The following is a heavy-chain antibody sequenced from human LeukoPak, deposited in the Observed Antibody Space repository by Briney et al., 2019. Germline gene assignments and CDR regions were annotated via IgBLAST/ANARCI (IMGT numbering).Heavy chain of an antibody. D-gene: IGHD6-13*01. CDR3: AKSGSSWYFDY. CDR1: GLPFSTYA. CDR2: ISGSGGST. V-gene: IGHV3-23*01. J-gene: IGHJ4*02. Sequence: GGSLRLSCPAPGLPFSTYAMSWVRKAPGKGLEWVSAISGSGGSTYYADSVKGRFTISRDNSKNTLYLQMNSLRAEDTAVYYCAKSGSSWYFDYWGQGTLVTVSS.